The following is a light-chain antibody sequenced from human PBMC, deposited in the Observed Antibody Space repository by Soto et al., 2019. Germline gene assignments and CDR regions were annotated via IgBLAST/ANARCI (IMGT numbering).Light chain of an antibody. J-gene: IGLJ3*02. CDR1: SPNIGSNP. V-gene: IGLV1-44*01. Sequence: QSVLTQPPSASGTPGQRVTISCSGSSPNIGSNPVSWYQQLPGTAPRLLIHSNNERPSGVPDRLSGSKSGTSASLAISGLQSEDEADYYCAAWGDSLNGRVFGGGTKLTVL. CDR2: SNN. CDR3: AAWGDSLNGRV.